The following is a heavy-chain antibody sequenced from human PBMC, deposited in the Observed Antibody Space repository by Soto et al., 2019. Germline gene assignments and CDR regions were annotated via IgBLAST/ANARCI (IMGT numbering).Heavy chain of an antibody. D-gene: IGHD3-22*01. CDR3: ARDLERPLSSGYYNWFDP. Sequence: ASVKVSCKASGGTFSNYGVNWVRQAPGQGLEWMGWISAYNGNTNYAQKLQGRVTMTTDTSTSTAYMELRSLRSDDTAVYYCARDLERPLSSGYYNWFDPWGQGTLVTVSS. CDR1: GGTFSNYG. J-gene: IGHJ5*02. V-gene: IGHV1-18*01. CDR2: ISAYNGNT.